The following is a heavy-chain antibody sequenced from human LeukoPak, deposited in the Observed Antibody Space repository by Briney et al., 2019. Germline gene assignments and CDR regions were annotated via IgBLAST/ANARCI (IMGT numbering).Heavy chain of an antibody. J-gene: IGHJ4*02. CDR1: GDSFSSVTDY. CDR3: ARFPVWSGYYRIEYYFDY. D-gene: IGHD3-3*01. CDR2: GDYSGGT. V-gene: IGHV4-39*07. Sequence: PSETLSLTCTVSGDSFSSVTDYWAWIRQPPGKGLEWIASGDYSGGTYYNPSLESRVAISADMSKNQFSLKLTSVTGADTAVYYCARFPVWSGYYRIEYYFDYWGQGTLVTVSS.